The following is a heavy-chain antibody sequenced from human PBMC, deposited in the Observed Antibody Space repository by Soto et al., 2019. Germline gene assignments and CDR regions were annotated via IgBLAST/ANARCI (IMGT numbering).Heavy chain of an antibody. J-gene: IGHJ6*02. CDR1: GFIFDDYA. CDR3: AKVLERYFYYGMDV. Sequence: EVQLVESGGGLVQPGRSLRLSCAASGFIFDDYAMHWVRQAPGKGLEWVSSITWNSGSIAYADSVKGRFTISRDNAKNSLYLQMDSLSAEDTALYYCAKVLERYFYYGMDVWGQGTTVTVSS. CDR2: ITWNSGSI. V-gene: IGHV3-9*01. D-gene: IGHD1-1*01.